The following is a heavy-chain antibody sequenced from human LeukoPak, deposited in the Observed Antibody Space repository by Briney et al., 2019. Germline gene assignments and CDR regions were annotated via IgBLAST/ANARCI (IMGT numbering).Heavy chain of an antibody. CDR2: IYSGGSI. D-gene: IGHD1-7*01. J-gene: IGHJ6*02. Sequence: TGGSLRLSCAASGFTVSSNYMSWVRQAPGKGLEWVSVIYSGGSIYHADSVKGRFTISRDNSKNTLYLQMNSLGAEDTAVYYCARDPRSGITGTSAGMDVWGQGTTVTVSS. V-gene: IGHV3-53*01. CDR3: ARDPRSGITGTSAGMDV. CDR1: GFTVSSNY.